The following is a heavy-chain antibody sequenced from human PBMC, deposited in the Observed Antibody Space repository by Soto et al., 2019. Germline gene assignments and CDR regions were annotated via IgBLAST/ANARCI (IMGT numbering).Heavy chain of an antibody. CDR3: ARDIVVVPAANADNYFDY. CDR1: GFTFSSYW. D-gene: IGHD2-2*01. CDR2: IKQDGSEN. J-gene: IGHJ4*02. V-gene: IGHV3-7*01. Sequence: GGSLRLSCAASGFTFSSYWMSWVRQAPGKGLEWVANIKQDGSENYYVDSVKGRFTISRDNAKNSLYLQMNSLRAEDTAVYYCARDIVVVPAANADNYFDYWGQGTLVTVSS.